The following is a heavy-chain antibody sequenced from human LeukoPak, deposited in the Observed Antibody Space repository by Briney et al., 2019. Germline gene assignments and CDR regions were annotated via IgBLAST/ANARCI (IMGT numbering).Heavy chain of an antibody. V-gene: IGHV4-31*03. J-gene: IGHJ4*02. Sequence: PSETLSLTCTVSGASIGSGGYYWSWIREHPGKGLEWIGYIYYTGGTYYNPSLKSRVTISVDTSRNQFSLKLSSVTAADTAVYYCASYCSGGDCYRYYFDYWGQGTLVTVSS. CDR2: IYYTGGT. CDR3: ASYCSGGDCYRYYFDY. D-gene: IGHD2-15*01. CDR1: GASIGSGGYY.